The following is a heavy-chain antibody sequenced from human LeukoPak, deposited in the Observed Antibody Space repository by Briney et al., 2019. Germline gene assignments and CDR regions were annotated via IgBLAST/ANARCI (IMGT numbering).Heavy chain of an antibody. CDR2: ISPYNGDT. CDR1: GCTFTSYG. J-gene: IGHJ1*01. V-gene: IGHV1-18*01. CDR3: ARGTTRDILTGYYRDEYFQH. Sequence: ASVKVSCKASGCTFTSYGISWVRQAPGQGLEWMGWISPYNGDTRYAQRLQGRVTMSTDTSTSTAYMDLRSLRSDDTAVYYCARGTTRDILTGYYRDEYFQHWGQGTLVTVSS. D-gene: IGHD3-9*01.